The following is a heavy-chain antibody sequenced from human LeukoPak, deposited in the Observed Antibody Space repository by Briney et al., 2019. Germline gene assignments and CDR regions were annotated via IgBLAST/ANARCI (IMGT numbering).Heavy chain of an antibody. D-gene: IGHD6-13*01. J-gene: IGHJ4*02. CDR1: GFTFRSYA. CDR2: ISSNGAST. V-gene: IGHV3-23*01. Sequence: GGSLRLSCAASGFTFRSYAMHWVRQAPGKGLEWVSGISSNGASTCYVDSVKGRFTISRDNSKNTLFLQMNSLRAEDTAVYYCAKRGSVGTLGHFDYWGQETLVTVSS. CDR3: AKRGSVGTLGHFDY.